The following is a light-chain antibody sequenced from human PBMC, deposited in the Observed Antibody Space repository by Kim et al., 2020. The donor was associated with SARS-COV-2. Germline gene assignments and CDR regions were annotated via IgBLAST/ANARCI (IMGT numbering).Light chain of an antibody. CDR1: QNIFHVTNKKNH. J-gene: IGKJ4*01. V-gene: IGKV4-1*01. Sequence: DIEMTQSPESLTVSLGERTTINCKSSQNIFHVTNKKNHLAWYQQKPGKSPRLLISWASTRESGVPARFSGSGSGTDFSLTISNVQAEDVAFYYCLQYYQTTRRTFGGGTKLEIK. CDR2: WAS. CDR3: LQYYQTTRRT.